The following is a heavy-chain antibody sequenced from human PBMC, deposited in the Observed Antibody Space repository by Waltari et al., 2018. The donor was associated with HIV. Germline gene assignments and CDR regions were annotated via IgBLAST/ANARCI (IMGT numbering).Heavy chain of an antibody. J-gene: IGHJ6*02. D-gene: IGHD3-10*01. Sequence: QVQLVQSGAEVKKPGASVKVSCKVSGHTLSELSMHWVRQVPGKGLEWMGNFDPEEDETIYAQKFQGSVTMTEDTSSDTAYMELSSLTSGDTAVYYCATDFSGMVRAYSYYSLDVWGQGTTVTVSS. CDR3: ATDFSGMVRAYSYYSLDV. V-gene: IGHV1-24*01. CDR2: FDPEEDET. CDR1: GHTLSELS.